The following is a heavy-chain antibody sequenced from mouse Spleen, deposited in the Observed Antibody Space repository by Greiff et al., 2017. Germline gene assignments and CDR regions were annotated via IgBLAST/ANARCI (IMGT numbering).Heavy chain of an antibody. CDR3: ARGRDNPFAY. V-gene: IGHV1-82*01. D-gene: IGHD3-3*01. CDR1: GYAFSSSW. J-gene: IGHJ3*01. CDR2: IYPGDGDT. Sequence: QVQLQQSGPELVKPGASVKISCKASGYAFSSSWMNWVKQRPGKGLEWIGRIYPGDGDTNYNGKFKGKATLTADKSSSTAYMQLSSLTSEDSAVYFCARGRDNPFAYWGQGTLVTVSA.